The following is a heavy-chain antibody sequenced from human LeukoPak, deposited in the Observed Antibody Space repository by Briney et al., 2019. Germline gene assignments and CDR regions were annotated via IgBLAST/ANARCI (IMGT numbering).Heavy chain of an antibody. CDR1: GFAFSSYS. J-gene: IGHJ5*02. CDR3: ARDFDHSYGYSWFDP. V-gene: IGHV3-21*01. D-gene: IGHD5-18*01. Sequence: PGGSLRLSCAASGFAFSSYSMNWVRQAPGKGLEWVSSIASRSTYIYYADSVEGRFTISRDNAKNSLYLQMNSLRAEDTAVYYCARDFDHSYGYSWFDPWGQGTLVTVSS. CDR2: IASRSTYI.